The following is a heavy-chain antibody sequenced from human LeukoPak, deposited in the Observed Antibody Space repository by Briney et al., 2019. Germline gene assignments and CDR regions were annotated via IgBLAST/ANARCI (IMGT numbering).Heavy chain of an antibody. CDR3: AKVFGSRYYDSSGYYY. CDR1: GFTFSSYS. CDR2: ISSSSSYI. Sequence: GGSLRLSCAASGFTFSSYSMNWVRQAPGKGLEWVSSISSSSSYIYYADSVKGRFTISRDNAKNSLYLQMNSLRAEDTAVYYCAKVFGSRYYDSSGYYYWGQGTLVTVSS. D-gene: IGHD3-22*01. V-gene: IGHV3-21*04. J-gene: IGHJ4*02.